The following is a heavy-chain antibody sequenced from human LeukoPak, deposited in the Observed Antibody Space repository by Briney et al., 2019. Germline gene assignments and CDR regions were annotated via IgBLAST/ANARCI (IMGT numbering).Heavy chain of an antibody. CDR3: VKDRHFYGAGTYYNLDY. CDR1: GFTFSSYE. V-gene: IGHV3-30*18. CDR2: ISYDGSKK. J-gene: IGHJ4*02. D-gene: IGHD3-10*01. Sequence: GGSLRLSCAASGFTFSSYEMNWVRQAPGKGLEWVSLISYDGSKKYYADSVKGRFTISRDNSKSTLYLQLNSLRAEDTAVYYCVKDRHFYGAGTYYNLDYWGQGTLVTVSS.